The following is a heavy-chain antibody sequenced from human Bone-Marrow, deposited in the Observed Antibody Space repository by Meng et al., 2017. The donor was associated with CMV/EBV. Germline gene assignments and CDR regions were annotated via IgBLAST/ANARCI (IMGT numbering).Heavy chain of an antibody. Sequence: GESLKISCAASGFTFSSYGMHWVRQAPGKGLEWVAFIRYDGSNKYYADSVKGRFTISRDNSKNTLYLQMNSLRAEDTAVYYCAKDLDRLVTIFGVARPDYWGQGTLVTVSS. CDR2: IRYDGSNK. J-gene: IGHJ4*02. D-gene: IGHD3-3*01. V-gene: IGHV3-30*02. CDR1: GFTFSSYG. CDR3: AKDLDRLVTIFGVARPDY.